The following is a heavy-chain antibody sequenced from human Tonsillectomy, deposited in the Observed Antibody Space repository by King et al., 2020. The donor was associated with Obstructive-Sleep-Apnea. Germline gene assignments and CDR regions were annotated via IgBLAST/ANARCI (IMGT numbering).Heavy chain of an antibody. J-gene: IGHJ6*02. CDR2: IFPADSDT. V-gene: IGHV5-51*01. D-gene: IGHD6-19*01. Sequence: EVQLVESGTEVKKPGESLTISCKDPGYSFTSYWIGWVRQMPGKGLEWMGIIFPADSDTRYNPSFQGRVTISADKSISTAYLQWSSLKASDTAMYYCARQQSYYYGMDVWGQGTTVTVSS. CDR1: GYSFTSYW. CDR3: ARQQSYYYGMDV.